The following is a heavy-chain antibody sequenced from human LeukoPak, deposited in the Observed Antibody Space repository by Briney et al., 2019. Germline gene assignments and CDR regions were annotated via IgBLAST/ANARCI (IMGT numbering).Heavy chain of an antibody. V-gene: IGHV3-23*01. J-gene: IGHJ4*02. CDR3: AKVQKDLWTGYYSYFDY. Sequence: GGSLRLCCAASGFTFSSYAMTWVRQAPGKGLERVLGISGSGGSTHYADSVKGRFIISRDNSKNTLYLQMNSLRAEDTALYYCAKVQKDLWTGYYSYFDYWGQGTLVTVSS. D-gene: IGHD3/OR15-3a*01. CDR1: GFTFSSYA. CDR2: ISGSGGST.